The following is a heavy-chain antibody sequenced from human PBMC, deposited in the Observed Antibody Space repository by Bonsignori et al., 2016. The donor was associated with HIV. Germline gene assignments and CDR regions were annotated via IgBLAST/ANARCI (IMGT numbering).Heavy chain of an antibody. CDR2: VYHSGST. Sequence: WIRQPPGKGLEWIGSVYHSGSTYYNPSLKSRVAISMDMSNNQFSLRLTSVTAADTAVYYCASHPYDYGGYGAFDMWGQGTMVTVSS. D-gene: IGHD4-17*01. J-gene: IGHJ3*02. CDR3: ASHPYDYGGYGAFDM. V-gene: IGHV4-38-2*01.